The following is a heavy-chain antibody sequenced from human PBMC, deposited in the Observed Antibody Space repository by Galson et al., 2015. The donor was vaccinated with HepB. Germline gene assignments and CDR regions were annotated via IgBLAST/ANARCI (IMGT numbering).Heavy chain of an antibody. CDR2: IIPILGIA. CDR3: ARGPCRATIGYCDWFDP. V-gene: IGHV1-69*04. D-gene: IGHD5-24*01. CDR1: GGTFSSYA. Sequence: QSGAEVKKPGASVKVSCKASGGTFSSYAISWVRQAPGQGLEWMGRIIPILGIANYAQKFQGRVTITADKSTSTAYMELSSLRSEDTAVYYCARGPCRATIGYCDWFDPWGQGTLVTVSS. J-gene: IGHJ5*02.